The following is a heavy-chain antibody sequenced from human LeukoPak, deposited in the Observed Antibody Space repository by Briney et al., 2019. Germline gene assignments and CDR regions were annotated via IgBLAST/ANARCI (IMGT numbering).Heavy chain of an antibody. CDR1: GYGFTSFD. CDR2: MSPHSANT. Sequence: ASVKVSCKASGYGFTSFDINWVRQATGQGLEWMGWMSPHSANTGYAQRFQGRVTMTRDTSTNTAFLEFSSLRSEDTALYYCARHGRGGDGFDIWGQGTKVTVSS. D-gene: IGHD3-10*01. J-gene: IGHJ3*02. V-gene: IGHV1-8*01. CDR3: ARHGRGGDGFDI.